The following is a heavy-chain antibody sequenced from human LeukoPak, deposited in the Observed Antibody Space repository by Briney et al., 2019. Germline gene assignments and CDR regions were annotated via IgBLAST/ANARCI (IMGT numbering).Heavy chain of an antibody. CDR2: ISSSSSYT. Sequence: KSGGSLRLSCAASGFTFSDYYMSWLRQAPGKGLEWVSYISSSSSYTNYADSVKGRFTISRDNAKNSLYLQMNSLRAEDTAVYYCARHLRGAYYYGSGRADYGMDVWGKGTTVTVSS. D-gene: IGHD3-10*01. V-gene: IGHV3-11*06. CDR3: ARHLRGAYYYGSGRADYGMDV. J-gene: IGHJ6*04. CDR1: GFTFSDYY.